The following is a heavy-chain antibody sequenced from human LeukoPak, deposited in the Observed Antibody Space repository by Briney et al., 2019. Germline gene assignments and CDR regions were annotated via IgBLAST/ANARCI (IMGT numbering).Heavy chain of an antibody. J-gene: IGHJ4*02. CDR3: ASASAWYRIDY. Sequence: RGSLRLSCAVSGFSVSANYMSWVRQAPGKGLEWVSLIYSGGTTYYGDAVKGRFTISRDNSKNTLYLQMSSLRAEDTAVYYCASASAWYRIDYWGQGTLVSVSS. CDR1: GFSVSANY. V-gene: IGHV3-66*01. CDR2: IYSGGTT. D-gene: IGHD6-13*01.